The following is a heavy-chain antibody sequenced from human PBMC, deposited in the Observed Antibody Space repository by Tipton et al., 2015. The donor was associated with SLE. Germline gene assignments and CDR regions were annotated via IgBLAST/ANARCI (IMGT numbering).Heavy chain of an antibody. Sequence: TLSLTCIVSGGSISSHYWTWIRQPPGKGLEWIGEINHSGSTNYNPSLKSRVTISVDTSKNQFSLKSSSVTAADTAVYYCARGGVLTPFDYWGQGTLVTVSS. V-gene: IGHV4-34*01. CDR3: ARGGVLTPFDY. CDR1: GGSISSHY. J-gene: IGHJ4*02. CDR2: INHSGST. D-gene: IGHD4/OR15-4a*01.